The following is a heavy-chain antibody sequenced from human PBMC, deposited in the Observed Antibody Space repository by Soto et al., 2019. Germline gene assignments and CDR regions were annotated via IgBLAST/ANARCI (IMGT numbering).Heavy chain of an antibody. D-gene: IGHD2-15*01. CDR1: GVTFISYA. Sequence: PGGFLRLSCAASGVTFISYAMHWVRQAPGKGLEWVAVISYDGSNKYYADSVKGRFTISRDNSKNTLYLQMNSLRAEDTAVYYCARDRCSGGSCYYPYYYYGMGVWGQGTTVTAP. CDR2: ISYDGSNK. J-gene: IGHJ6*02. CDR3: ARDRCSGGSCYYPYYYYGMGV. V-gene: IGHV3-30-3*01.